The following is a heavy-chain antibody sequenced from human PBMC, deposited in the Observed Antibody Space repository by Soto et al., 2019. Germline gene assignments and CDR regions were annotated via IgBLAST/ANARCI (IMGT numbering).Heavy chain of an antibody. J-gene: IGHJ4*02. D-gene: IGHD6-19*01. CDR1: GFTFSNYR. V-gene: IGHV3-7*03. CDR3: ASLKVSSASDF. Sequence: EVLLVESGGGLVQPGGSLRLSCAASGFTFSNYRMSWVRQAPGKGLEWVARIKEDGSERYYVPSVRGRFTISRDNAKNSLSLQMNSLRADDTAVYYCASLKVSSASDFWGQGPLVT. CDR2: IKEDGSER.